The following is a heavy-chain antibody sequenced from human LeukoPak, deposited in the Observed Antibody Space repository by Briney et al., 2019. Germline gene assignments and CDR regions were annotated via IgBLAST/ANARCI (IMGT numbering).Heavy chain of an antibody. Sequence: SETLSLTCTVSGGSIGSYYWSWIRQPPGKGLEWIGYIYDSGSTNYNPSLKSRVTISVDTSKNQFSLKLSSVTAADTAVYYCARGGSSGPPSMAYYMDVWGKGTTVTISS. CDR1: GGSIGSYY. J-gene: IGHJ6*03. CDR2: IYDSGST. CDR3: ARGGSSGPPSMAYYMDV. V-gene: IGHV4-59*01. D-gene: IGHD3-22*01.